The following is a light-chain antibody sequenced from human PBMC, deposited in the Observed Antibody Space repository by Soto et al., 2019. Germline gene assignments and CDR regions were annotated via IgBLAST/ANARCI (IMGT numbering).Light chain of an antibody. CDR1: HTIATY. V-gene: IGKV1-39*01. Sequence: IQMTQSPSSLSASVGDGVTLTCRASHTIATYLNWYQQKPGQVPEVLIYGASRLHVGVPSRFTGSGYGTDFTLTISSLQPEDFATYYCLQDYNYPWTFGQGTKVEIK. J-gene: IGKJ1*01. CDR2: GAS. CDR3: LQDYNYPWT.